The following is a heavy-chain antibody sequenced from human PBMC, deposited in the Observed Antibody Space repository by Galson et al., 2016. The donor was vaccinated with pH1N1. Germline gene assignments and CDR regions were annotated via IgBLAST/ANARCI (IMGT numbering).Heavy chain of an antibody. CDR1: RDTFINYA. CDR3: ARMSSGYNTIDS. CDR2: IIPILGAP. D-gene: IGHD6-25*01. V-gene: IGHV1-69*10. J-gene: IGHJ4*02. Sequence: SVKVSCKASRDTFINYAFSWVRQAPGKGLEWMGGIIPILGAPNYAQNFQGRVTISTDKPTTTAYMELTGLTSGDTAIYYCARMSSGYNTIDSWGQGTLITVSS.